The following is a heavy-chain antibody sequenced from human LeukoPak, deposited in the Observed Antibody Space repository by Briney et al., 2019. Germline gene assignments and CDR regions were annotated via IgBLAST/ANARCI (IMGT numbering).Heavy chain of an antibody. Sequence: GGSLRLSCAAPGFTFSSYSMNWVRQAPGKGLDWVSSISSSSSYIYYADSVKGRFTISRDNAKNSLYRQMNSLRAEDTAVYYCARDESDGYYYYMDVWGKGTTVTVSS. CDR3: ARDESDGYYYYMDV. J-gene: IGHJ6*03. V-gene: IGHV3-21*01. D-gene: IGHD2-21*01. CDR2: ISSSSSYI. CDR1: GFTFSSYS.